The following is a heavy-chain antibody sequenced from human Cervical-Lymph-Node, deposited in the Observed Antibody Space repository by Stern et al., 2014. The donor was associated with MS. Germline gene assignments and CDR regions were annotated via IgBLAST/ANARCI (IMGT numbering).Heavy chain of an antibody. CDR3: ARGYCSGGSCSTDFDY. D-gene: IGHD2-15*01. Sequence: EQLVESGAEVKKPGASVKVSCTASGYTFTSYYMHWVRQAPGQGLEWMGIINPSGGSTSYAQKFQGRVTMTRDTSTSTVYMELSSLRSEDTAVYYCARGYCSGGSCSTDFDYWGQGTLVTVSS. CDR2: INPSGGST. V-gene: IGHV1-46*01. CDR1: GYTFTSYY. J-gene: IGHJ4*02.